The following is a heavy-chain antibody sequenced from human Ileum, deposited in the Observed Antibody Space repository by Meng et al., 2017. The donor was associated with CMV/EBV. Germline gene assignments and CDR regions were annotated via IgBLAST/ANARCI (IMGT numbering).Heavy chain of an antibody. CDR2: ISFNGDNT. V-gene: IGHV3-30*01. J-gene: IGHJ4*02. Sequence: SCEASGFIFNTYAMHWVRQAPGKGLHWVALISFNGDNTYYADAVKGRFTVSRDNSKNTLYLQMDSLTVEDTAMYYCVRDHRIQGAYYWGQGTLVTVSS. CDR3: VRDHRIQGAYY. D-gene: IGHD3-16*01. CDR1: GFIFNTYA.